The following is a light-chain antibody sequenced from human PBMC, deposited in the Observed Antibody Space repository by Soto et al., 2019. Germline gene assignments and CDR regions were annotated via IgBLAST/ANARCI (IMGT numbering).Light chain of an antibody. CDR3: SSYTAGGSYV. Sequence: QSALTQPASVSGSPGLSIAISCTGTSRDVGGYNSVSWYQQQPGKVPKLMIYDVSNRPSGVSNRFSGSKSGNTASLTISGLQAEDEGDYSCSSYTAGGSYVFGAGTQLTVL. V-gene: IGLV2-14*01. J-gene: IGLJ7*01. CDR2: DVS. CDR1: SRDVGGYNS.